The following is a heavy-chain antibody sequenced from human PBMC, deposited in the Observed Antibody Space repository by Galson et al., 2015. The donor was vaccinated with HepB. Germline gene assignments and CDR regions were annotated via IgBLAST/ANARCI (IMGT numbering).Heavy chain of an antibody. J-gene: IGHJ3*02. V-gene: IGHV3-30*04. CDR2: MSFNGSHT. Sequence: SLRLSCAASGFNFSDSAMHWVRQAPGTGLEWVAGMSFNGSHTYYADSVKGRFSISRDNSKKTLHLQLNSLRPDDTALYYCARPRYSAYVYEAFDMWGQGTMVTVSS. CDR1: GFNFSDSA. D-gene: IGHD5-12*01. CDR3: ARPRYSAYVYEAFDM.